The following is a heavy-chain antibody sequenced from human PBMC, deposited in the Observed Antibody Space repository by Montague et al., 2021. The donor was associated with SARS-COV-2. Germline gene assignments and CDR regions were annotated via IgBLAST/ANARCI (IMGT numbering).Heavy chain of an antibody. V-gene: IGHV4-39*01. D-gene: IGHD1-7*01. CDR1: GGSISGSNYH. J-gene: IGHJ4*02. Sequence: SETLSLTRTVSGGSISGSNYHWAWIRQPPRKGLEWIGSIYYSGSTYDNPSLRSRVSISVDTSKNQFSLKLNSVTAADTAVYYCARLLLELPGDYWGQGTLVTVSS. CDR3: ARLLLELPGDY. CDR2: IYYSGST.